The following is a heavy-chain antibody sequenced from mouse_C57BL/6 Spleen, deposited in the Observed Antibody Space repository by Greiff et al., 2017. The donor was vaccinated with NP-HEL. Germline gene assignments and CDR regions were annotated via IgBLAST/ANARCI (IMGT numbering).Heavy chain of an antibody. D-gene: IGHD1-1*01. J-gene: IGHJ3*01. CDR3: TVGYYGSSFAWFAY. V-gene: IGHV6-3*01. CDR2: IRLKSDNYAT. Sequence: EVKLEESGGGLVQPGGSMKLSCVASGFTFSNYWMNWVRQSPEKGLEWVAQIRLKSDNYATHYAESVKGRFTISRDDSKSSVYLQMNNLRAEDTGIYYCTVGYYGSSFAWFAYWGQGTLVTVSA. CDR1: GFTFSNYW.